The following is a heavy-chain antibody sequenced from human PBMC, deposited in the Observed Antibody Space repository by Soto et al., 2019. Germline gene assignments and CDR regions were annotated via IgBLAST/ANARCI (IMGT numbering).Heavy chain of an antibody. Sequence: GGSLRLSCAASGFTFSSYAMSWVRQAPGKGLEWVSAISGSGGSTYYADSVKGRFTISRDNSKNTLYLQMNSLRAEDTAVYYCAKAGYCSGGCRFHYYYYYGMDVWGQGTTVTVSS. D-gene: IGHD2-15*01. J-gene: IGHJ6*02. V-gene: IGHV3-23*01. CDR2: ISGSGGST. CDR1: GFTFSSYA. CDR3: AKAGYCSGGCRFHYYYYYGMDV.